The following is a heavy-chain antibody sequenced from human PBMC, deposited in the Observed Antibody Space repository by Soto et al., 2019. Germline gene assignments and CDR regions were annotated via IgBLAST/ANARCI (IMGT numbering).Heavy chain of an antibody. CDR1: GFSLSTSGVG. Sequence: KESGPTLVKPTQTLTLTCTFSGFSLSTSGVGVGWIRQPPGKALEWLALIYWNDDKRYSPSLKSRLTITKDTSKNQVVLTMTNMDPVDTATYYCAHRRVYYDFWSGYYPDFDYWGQGTLVTVSS. J-gene: IGHJ4*02. CDR2: IYWNDDK. CDR3: AHRRVYYDFWSGYYPDFDY. D-gene: IGHD3-3*01. V-gene: IGHV2-5*01.